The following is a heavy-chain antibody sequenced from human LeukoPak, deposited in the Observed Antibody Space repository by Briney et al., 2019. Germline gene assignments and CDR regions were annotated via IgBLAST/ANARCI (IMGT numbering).Heavy chain of an antibody. CDR1: GFTFSSYE. V-gene: IGHV3-48*03. CDR2: ISSSSSNI. D-gene: IGHD3-22*01. J-gene: IGHJ3*02. Sequence: HPGGSLRLSCAASGFTFSSYEMNWVRQAPGKGLEWVSYISSSSSNIYYADSVKGRFTISRDNAKNSLYLQMNSLRAEDTAVYYCARERLFLSGYYRSAAFDICGQGTKVSVSS. CDR3: ARERLFLSGYYRSAAFDI.